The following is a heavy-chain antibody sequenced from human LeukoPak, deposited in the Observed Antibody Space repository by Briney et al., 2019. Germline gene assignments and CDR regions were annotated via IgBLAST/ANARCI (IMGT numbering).Heavy chain of an antibody. CDR3: ASHGTPNSYFDN. CDR2: IYYSGST. Sequence: PSETLSLTCTVSGGSMSSYYWSWIRQPPGKGLEWIGYIYYSGSTNYNPSLKSRVTISIDTSKNQFSLKLSSVTAADTAVYYCASHGTPNSYFDNWGQGILVTVSS. D-gene: IGHD4-23*01. CDR1: GGSMSSYY. J-gene: IGHJ4*02. V-gene: IGHV4-59*08.